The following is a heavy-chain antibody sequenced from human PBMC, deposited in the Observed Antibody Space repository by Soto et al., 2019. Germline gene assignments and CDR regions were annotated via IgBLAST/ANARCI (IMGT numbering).Heavy chain of an antibody. CDR2: ISYDGSNK. D-gene: IGHD6-19*01. J-gene: IGHJ4*02. CDR1: GFTFSSYA. V-gene: IGHV3-30-3*01. Sequence: QVQLVESGGGVVQPGRSLRLSCAASGFTFSSYAMHWVRQAPGKGLEWVAVISYDGSNKYYADSVKGRFTISRDNSKNKLYLQMNSLRAEDTAVYYCARGSSGWYPIDYWGQGTLVTVSS. CDR3: ARGSSGWYPIDY.